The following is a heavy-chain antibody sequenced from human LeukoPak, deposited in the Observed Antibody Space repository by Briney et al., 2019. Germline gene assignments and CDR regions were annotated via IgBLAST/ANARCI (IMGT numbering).Heavy chain of an antibody. Sequence: PGGSLRLSCAASGFTFSSYAMHWVRQAPGKGLKWVAVISYDGSNKYYADSVKGRFTISRDNSKNTLYLQMNSLRAEDTAVYYCARDREVGATLGAFDIWGQGTMVTVSS. CDR2: ISYDGSNK. J-gene: IGHJ3*02. CDR3: ARDREVGATLGAFDI. V-gene: IGHV3-30-3*01. CDR1: GFTFSSYA. D-gene: IGHD1-26*01.